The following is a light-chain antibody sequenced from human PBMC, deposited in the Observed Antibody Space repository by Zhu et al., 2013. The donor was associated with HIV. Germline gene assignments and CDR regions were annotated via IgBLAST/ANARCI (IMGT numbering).Light chain of an antibody. CDR2: AVS. CDR3: QQSQSSPPT. Sequence: IQLTQSPPALSASVGDRVVITCRASQAMITYLNWYQQKPGKAPTLLIYAVSTLGGGVPSRFSGSQSGTDFTLTINSLQLEDFATYFCQQSQSSPPTFGQGTRV. J-gene: IGKJ1*01. V-gene: IGKV1-39*01. CDR1: QAMITY.